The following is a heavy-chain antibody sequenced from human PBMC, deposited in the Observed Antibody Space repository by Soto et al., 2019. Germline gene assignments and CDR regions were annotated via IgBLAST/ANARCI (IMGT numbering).Heavy chain of an antibody. J-gene: IGHJ6*02. Sequence: QVQLVQSGAEVKKPGASVKVSCKASGYTFTSSGISWVRQAPGQGLEGLGWISTDNGNTNYAQHLQGRVSVTTDTSTSTAYMDLRSLRSEDTAVYYCARDQGITTFGVYSMYYYGMDVWGQGTTVTVSS. V-gene: IGHV1-18*01. D-gene: IGHD3-3*01. CDR2: ISTDNGNT. CDR1: GYTFTSSG. CDR3: ARDQGITTFGVYSMYYYGMDV.